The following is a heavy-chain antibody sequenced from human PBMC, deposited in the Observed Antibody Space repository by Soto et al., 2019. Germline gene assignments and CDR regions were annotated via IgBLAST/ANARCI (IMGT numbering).Heavy chain of an antibody. D-gene: IGHD3-22*01. J-gene: IGHJ3*02. V-gene: IGHV3-13*01. CDR3: ARGAYYYDSSGTGAFDI. CDR1: GFTFSSYD. Sequence: EVQLVESGGGLVQPGGSLRLSCAASGFTFSSYDMHWVRQATGKGLEWASAIGTAGDTYYPGSVKGRFTISRENAKNSLYLQMNSLRAGDTAVYYCARGAYYYDSSGTGAFDIWGQGTMVTVSS. CDR2: IGTAGDT.